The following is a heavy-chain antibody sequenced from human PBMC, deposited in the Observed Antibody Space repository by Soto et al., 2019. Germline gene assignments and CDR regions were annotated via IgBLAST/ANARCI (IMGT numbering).Heavy chain of an antibody. Sequence: SETLSLTCTVAGVSISTGGRFWSWVRQHPGKGLEWIGYIYYSGNTDYNPSLKSRLSISVDMSKNQFSLNLRSVTAADTAVYYCAIALRPNGSTGYWYFDLWRRGTLFT. V-gene: IGHV4-31*03. CDR1: GVSISTGGRF. CDR3: AIALRPNGSTGYWYFDL. J-gene: IGHJ2*01. CDR2: IYYSGNT. D-gene: IGHD1-1*01.